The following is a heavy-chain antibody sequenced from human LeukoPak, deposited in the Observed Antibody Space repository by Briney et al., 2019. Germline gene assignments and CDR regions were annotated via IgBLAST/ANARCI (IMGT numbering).Heavy chain of an antibody. CDR2: IIPIFGTA. J-gene: IGHJ4*02. D-gene: IGHD2-2*01. Sequence: GASVKVSCEASGGTFSSYAISWVRQAPGQGLEWMGGIIPIFGTANYAQKFQGRVTITADESTSTAYMELSSLRSEDTAVYYCARSLVPAAIRGPFDYWGQGTLVTVSS. V-gene: IGHV1-69*13. CDR1: GGTFSSYA. CDR3: ARSLVPAAIRGPFDY.